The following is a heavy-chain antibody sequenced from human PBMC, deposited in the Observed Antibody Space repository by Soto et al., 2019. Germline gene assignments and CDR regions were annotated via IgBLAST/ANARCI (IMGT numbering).Heavy chain of an antibody. CDR1: GGSISSSSYY. CDR3: ARPNVDWFDP. Sequence: SETLSLTCTVSGGSISSSSYYWGWIRQPPGKGLEWIGSIYYSGSTYYNPSLKSRVTISVDTSKNQFSLKLSSVTAADTAVYYCARPNVDWFDPWGQGTLVTVS. V-gene: IGHV4-39*01. J-gene: IGHJ5*02. D-gene: IGHD2-8*01. CDR2: IYYSGST.